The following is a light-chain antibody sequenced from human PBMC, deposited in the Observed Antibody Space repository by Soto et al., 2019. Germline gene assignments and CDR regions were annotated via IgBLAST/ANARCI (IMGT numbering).Light chain of an antibody. CDR3: SSYTSSNTLV. CDR2: DVS. J-gene: IGLJ2*01. CDR1: SSDIGRHNY. Sequence: QSVLTQPASVSGSPGQSITISCTGTSSDIGRHNYVSWYQQHPGKAPKLMIYDVSSRPSGVSNRFSGSKSGNTASLTISGLQAEDEADYYCSSYTSSNTLVFGGETKLTVL. V-gene: IGLV2-14*01.